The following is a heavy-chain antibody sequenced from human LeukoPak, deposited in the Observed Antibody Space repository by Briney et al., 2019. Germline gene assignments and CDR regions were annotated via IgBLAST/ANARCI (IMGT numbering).Heavy chain of an antibody. CDR1: GGSISSSSYY. CDR3: ARHSYLLNWGGYYTDYCYYMDV. D-gene: IGHD3-3*01. J-gene: IGHJ6*03. Sequence: PSETLSLTCTASGGSISSSSYYWGWISQPPGKGREWIGSINYSGRTYYNPSLKSRITISVDTSKNQFSLKLSSVTAADTAVYYCARHSYLLNWGGYYTDYCYYMDVGGKGTTVTVSS. V-gene: IGHV4-39*01. CDR2: INYSGRT.